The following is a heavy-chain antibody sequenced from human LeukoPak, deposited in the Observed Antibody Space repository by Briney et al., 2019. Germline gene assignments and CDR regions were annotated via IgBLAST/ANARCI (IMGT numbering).Heavy chain of an antibody. CDR3: ARVGYSSGWSHFDL. V-gene: IGHV4-61*01. Sequence: SETLSLTCTVSGGSVSSGSHYWSWIRQPPGKGLEWIAYIFYSGSTNYNPSLKNRVTISVDTSKNQFSLKLSSVTAADTAVYYCARVGYSSGWSHFDLWGRGTLVTVSS. J-gene: IGHJ2*01. CDR2: IFYSGST. CDR1: GGSVSSGSHY. D-gene: IGHD6-19*01.